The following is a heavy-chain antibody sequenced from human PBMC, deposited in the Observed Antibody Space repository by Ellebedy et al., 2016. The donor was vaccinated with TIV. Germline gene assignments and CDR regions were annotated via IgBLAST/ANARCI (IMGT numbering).Heavy chain of an antibody. CDR3: ATASDY. Sequence: PGGSLRLSCPASGLTSSAYWMAWVRQAPGKGLEWVASIKQDGSEKYYVDSVKGRFTISRDNAKNSLFLQINSLRVEDTAIYYCATASDYWGQGTLVTVSS. V-gene: IGHV3-7*01. CDR1: GLTSSAYW. CDR2: IKQDGSEK. J-gene: IGHJ4*02.